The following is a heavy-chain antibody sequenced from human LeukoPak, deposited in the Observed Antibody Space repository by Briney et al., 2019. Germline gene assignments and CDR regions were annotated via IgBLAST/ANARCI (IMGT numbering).Heavy chain of an antibody. J-gene: IGHJ6*02. Sequence: GGSLRLSCAASGFTFSGSAMHWVRQASGKGLEWVGRIRSKANSYATAYAASVKGRFTISRDDSKNTAYLQMNSLKTEDTAVYYCARDLVLLWFGESTPRYYGMDVWGQGTTVTVSS. CDR3: ARDLVLLWFGESTPRYYGMDV. V-gene: IGHV3-73*01. CDR1: GFTFSGSA. CDR2: IRSKANSYAT. D-gene: IGHD3-10*01.